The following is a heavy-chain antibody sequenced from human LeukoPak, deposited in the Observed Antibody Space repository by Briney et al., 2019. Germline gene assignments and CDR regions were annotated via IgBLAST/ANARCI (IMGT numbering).Heavy chain of an antibody. CDR3: AKRSAYTTGCFLDL. CDR2: ISGSGDKT. V-gene: IGHV3-23*01. CDR1: GFSFSTYA. Sequence: PGGSLKLSCAASGFSFSTYAMTWVRQAPGKGLEWVSSISGSGDKTYYAESVRGRFTISRDNSKNTLFLQMNSLRADDTAIFYCAKRSAYTTGCFLDLWGQGILVTVSS. J-gene: IGHJ5*02. D-gene: IGHD3-16*01.